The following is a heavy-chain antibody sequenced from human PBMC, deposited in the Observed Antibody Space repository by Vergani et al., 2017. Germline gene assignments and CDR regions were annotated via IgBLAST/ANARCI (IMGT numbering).Heavy chain of an antibody. J-gene: IGHJ1*01. CDR1: GGSFSGYY. D-gene: IGHD6-25*01. CDR3: AGSGSAEYFQH. CDR2: INHSGST. Sequence: QVQLQQWGAGLLKPSETLSLTCAVYGGSFSGYYWSWIRQPPGKGLEWIGEINHSGSTNYNPSLKSRVTISVDTSKNQFSLKLSSVTAADTAVYYCAGSGSAEYFQHWGQGTLVTVSS. V-gene: IGHV4-34*01.